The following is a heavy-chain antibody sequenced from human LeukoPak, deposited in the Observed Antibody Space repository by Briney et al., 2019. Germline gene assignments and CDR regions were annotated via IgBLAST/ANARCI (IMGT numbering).Heavy chain of an antibody. V-gene: IGHV4-59*12. J-gene: IGHJ5*02. CDR3: AAACSHTNWFDP. CDR2: IYYSGST. CDR1: GGSLSDYY. Sequence: SETLSLTCTVSGGSLSDYYWTWVRQPPGKGLDWIGYIYYSGSTYYNPSLKSRVTISVDTSKNQFSLKLSSVTAADTAVYYCAAACSHTNWFDPWGQGTLVTVSS. D-gene: IGHD6-13*01.